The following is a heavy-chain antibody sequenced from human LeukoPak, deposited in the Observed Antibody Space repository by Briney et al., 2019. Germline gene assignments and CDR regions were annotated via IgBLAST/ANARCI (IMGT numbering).Heavy chain of an antibody. D-gene: IGHD3-10*01. CDR2: IYPGDSDT. V-gene: IGHV5-51*01. CDR1: GYSFTSYW. J-gene: IGHJ3*02. Sequence: GESLKISCKGSGYSFTSYWIGWVSQMPGKGLEWMGIIYPGDSDTRYSPSFQGQVTISADKSISTAYLQWSSLKASDTAMYYCARLILLWFGELDAFDIWGQGTMVTVSS. CDR3: ARLILLWFGELDAFDI.